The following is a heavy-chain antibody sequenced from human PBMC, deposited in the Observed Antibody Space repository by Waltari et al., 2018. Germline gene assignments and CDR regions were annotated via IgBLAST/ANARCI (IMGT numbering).Heavy chain of an antibody. CDR2: INRDGSN. J-gene: IGHJ6*02. CDR3: ARVGDYHGSGRFGLDV. V-gene: IGHV4-34*01. D-gene: IGHD3-10*01. Sequence: QVQLQQWGAGLLKPSETLSLTCAVYDGSFRGYFWSWIRHSPGKGLEWIGQINRDGSNIYNPSLKSRVAMSVDTLKSQISLRLTSVTAADAAVYYCARVGDYHGSGRFGLDVWGQGTWVTVSS. CDR1: DGSFRGYF.